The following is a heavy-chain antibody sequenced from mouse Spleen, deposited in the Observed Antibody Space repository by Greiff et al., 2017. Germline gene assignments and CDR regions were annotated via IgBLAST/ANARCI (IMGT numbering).Heavy chain of an antibody. CDR2: IWSGGST. J-gene: IGHJ2*01. Sequence: VKVVESGPGLVQPSQSLSITCTVSGFSLTSYGVHWVRQSPGKGLEWLGVIWSGGSTDYNAAFISRLSISKDNSKSQVFFKMNSLQANDTAIYYCARLWDGFDYWGQGTTLTVSS. D-gene: IGHD4-1*01. V-gene: IGHV2-2*02. CDR1: GFSLTSYG. CDR3: ARLWDGFDY.